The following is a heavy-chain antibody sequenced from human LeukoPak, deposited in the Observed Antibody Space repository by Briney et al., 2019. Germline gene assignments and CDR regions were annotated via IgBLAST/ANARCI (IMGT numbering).Heavy chain of an antibody. CDR1: GGSISSGGYY. CDR3: ARGRGIVVVMSAFDI. Sequence: PSQTLSLTCTVSGGSISSGGYYWSWIRQPPGKGLEWIGYIYHSGSTYYNPSLKSRVTISVDTSKNQFSLKLSSVTAADTAVYYCARGRGIVVVMSAFDIWGQGTMVTVSS. D-gene: IGHD3-22*01. CDR2: IYHSGST. V-gene: IGHV4-30-2*01. J-gene: IGHJ3*02.